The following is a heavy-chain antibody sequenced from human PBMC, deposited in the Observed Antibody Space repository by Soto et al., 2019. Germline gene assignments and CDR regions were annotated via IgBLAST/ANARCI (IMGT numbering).Heavy chain of an antibody. D-gene: IGHD5-12*01. CDR3: AKDVATFAHTPQFFDY. J-gene: IGHJ4*02. CDR1: GFTFSSYA. V-gene: IGHV3-23*01. Sequence: GGSLRLSCAASGFTFSSYAMSWVRQAPGKGLEWVSAISGSGGSTYYADSVKGRFTISRDNSKNTLYLQMNSLRAEDTAVYYCAKDVATFAHTPQFFDYWGQGTLVTVSS. CDR2: ISGSGGST.